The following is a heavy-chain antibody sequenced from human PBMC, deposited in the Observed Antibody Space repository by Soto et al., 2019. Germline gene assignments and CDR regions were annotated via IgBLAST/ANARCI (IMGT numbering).Heavy chain of an antibody. CDR1: SFTFSKYA. CDR2: IIGCGGST. CDR3: AKGPLGWGGGNCYSFYYYGVDV. V-gene: IGHV3-23*01. J-gene: IGHJ6*02. Sequence: GGSLRLSFAASSFTFSKYAVSWVRQAPGRGLEWVSAIIGCGGSTYYADSVKGRFPISRDNSKSTLSLQMTSLRAEDTAVYYCAKGPLGWGGGNCYSFYYYGVDVWGQGTTVTVSS. D-gene: IGHD2-15*01.